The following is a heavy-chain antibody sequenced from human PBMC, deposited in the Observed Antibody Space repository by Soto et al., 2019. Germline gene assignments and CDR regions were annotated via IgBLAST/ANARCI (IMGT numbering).Heavy chain of an antibody. CDR2: ISSSSTYT. CDR3: ARVQGYCSGGTCHTVY. Sequence: PGGSLRLSCAASGFMFNDHSMNWVRQAPGKGLEWVSSISSSSTYTYYADSVKGRFTISRDNAKNSLSLQMNSLRAEDTAVYYCARVQGYCSGGTCHTVYWGLGTLVTVSS. V-gene: IGHV3-21*01. D-gene: IGHD2-15*01. J-gene: IGHJ4*02. CDR1: GFMFNDHS.